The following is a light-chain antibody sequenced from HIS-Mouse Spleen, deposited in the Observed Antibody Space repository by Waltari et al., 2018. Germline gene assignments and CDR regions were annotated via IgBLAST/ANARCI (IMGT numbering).Light chain of an antibody. CDR2: EGS. Sequence: QSALTQPASVSGSPGQSITISCTGTRSDVGSYNLVSWYQQHPGKAPQLMIYEGSKRPSGVSNRFSGSKSGNTASLTISGLQAEDEADYYCCSYAGSSTVVFGGGTKLTVL. CDR1: RSDVGSYNL. V-gene: IGLV2-23*01. J-gene: IGLJ2*01. CDR3: CSYAGSSTVV.